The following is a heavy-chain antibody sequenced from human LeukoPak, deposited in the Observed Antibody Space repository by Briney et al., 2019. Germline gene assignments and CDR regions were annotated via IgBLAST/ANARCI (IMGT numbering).Heavy chain of an antibody. CDR3: AKDVRYSSSWYCYMDV. CDR2: IWSDGSDK. CDR1: GFTFSHYG. D-gene: IGHD6-13*01. Sequence: GGSLRLSCAASGFTFSHYGMHWVRQTPGAGLEWVAVIWSDGSDKYYAKSVKGRFTISRDNSKNTLYLQMNSLRAEDTAVYYCAKDVRYSSSWYCYMDVWGKGTTVTVSS. V-gene: IGHV3-33*06. J-gene: IGHJ6*03.